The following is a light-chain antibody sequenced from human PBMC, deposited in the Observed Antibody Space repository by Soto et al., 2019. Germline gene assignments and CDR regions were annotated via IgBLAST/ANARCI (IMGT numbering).Light chain of an antibody. CDR3: AAWDDSLNARYV. V-gene: IGLV1-44*01. CDR2: SNS. J-gene: IGLJ1*01. CDR1: SSNIATKS. Sequence: QYVLTQPPSASGTPGQRVTISCSGSSSNIATKSVNWYQQLPGTAPKLLIYSNSQRSSGVPDRFSGSKSGTSASLAIRGLQSEDEADYYCAAWDDSLNARYVFGTGTKLTVL.